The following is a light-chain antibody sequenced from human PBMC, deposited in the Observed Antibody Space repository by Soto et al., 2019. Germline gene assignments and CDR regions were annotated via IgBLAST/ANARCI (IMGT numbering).Light chain of an antibody. CDR3: QQADSFPYT. CDR2: AAS. Sequence: DIQMTQSPSYVSASVGDRVTITCRASQGVSNWLAWYQQKPGKAPKLLIYAASNLQSGVPSRFTGTGSGTDFNLTISRLQPEDFATYYCQQADSFPYTFGQGTRLEIK. J-gene: IGKJ2*01. CDR1: QGVSNW. V-gene: IGKV1-12*01.